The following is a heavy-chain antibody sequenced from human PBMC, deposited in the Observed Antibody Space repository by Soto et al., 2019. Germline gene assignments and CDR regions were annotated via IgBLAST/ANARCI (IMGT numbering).Heavy chain of an antibody. V-gene: IGHV3-74*01. CDR2: INSDGSNT. Sequence: GGSLRLSCAASIFIISSYWMHWVRQAPGKGLVWVSRINSDGSNTTYADSVKGRFTISRDNDKNTLYLQMNSLRADDTGIYYCVRDFGELGITYVFDMWGLGTMVTFS. D-gene: IGHD3-16*01. CDR1: IFIISSYW. CDR3: VRDFGELGITYVFDM. J-gene: IGHJ3*02.